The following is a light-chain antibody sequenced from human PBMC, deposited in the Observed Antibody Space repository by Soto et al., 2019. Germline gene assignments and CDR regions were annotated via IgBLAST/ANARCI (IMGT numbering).Light chain of an antibody. Sequence: QSALTKPPSASGSPGQAVTISCTGTSSDVGGHNYVSWYQQHPGKAPKLMIYEASKRPSGVPDRFSGSKSGNTASLTVSGLPAEDEAYYYCSSYAGSNNFVFGGGTKLTVL. V-gene: IGLV2-8*01. CDR1: SSDVGGHNY. CDR2: EAS. CDR3: SSYAGSNNFV. J-gene: IGLJ2*01.